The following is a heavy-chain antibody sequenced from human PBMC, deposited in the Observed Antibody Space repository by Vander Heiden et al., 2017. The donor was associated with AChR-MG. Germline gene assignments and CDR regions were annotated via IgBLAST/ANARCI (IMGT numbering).Heavy chain of an antibody. J-gene: IGHJ3*02. V-gene: IGHV4-34*01. CDR3: ARGPGYSSGWTPTGTFDI. CDR1: GGSFSGYY. Sequence: QVQLQQWGAGLLKPSETLSLNCAVYGGSFSGYYWSWIRQPPGKGLEWVSAINDSGSTNYNPSLKRRVTISVDTSKNQFSLKLSSVTAADTAVYYCARGPGYSSGWTPTGTFDIWGQGTMVTVSS. CDR2: INDSGST. D-gene: IGHD6-19*01.